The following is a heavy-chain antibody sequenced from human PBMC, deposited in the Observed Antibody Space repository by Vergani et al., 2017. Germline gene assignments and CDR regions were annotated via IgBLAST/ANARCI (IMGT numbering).Heavy chain of an antibody. CDR3: ATLLRFLSPGPDQYGMDV. Sequence: QVQLVQSGAEVKKPGSSVKVSCKASGGTFSSYTISWVRQAPGQGLEWMGRIIPILGIANYAQKFQGRVTITADKSTSTAYMELSSLRSEDTAVYYCATLLRFLSPGPDQYGMDVWGQGTTVTVSS. J-gene: IGHJ6*02. CDR2: IIPILGIA. D-gene: IGHD3-3*01. CDR1: GGTFSSYT. V-gene: IGHV1-69*02.